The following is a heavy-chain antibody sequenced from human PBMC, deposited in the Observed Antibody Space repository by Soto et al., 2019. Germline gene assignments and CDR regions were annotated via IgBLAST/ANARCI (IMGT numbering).Heavy chain of an antibody. V-gene: IGHV3-30*18. D-gene: IGHD3-9*01. J-gene: IGHJ4*02. Sequence: QPGGSLRLSCAASGFTFSSYGMHWVRQAPGKGLEWVAVVSYDGSNKYYADSVKGRFTISRDNSKNTLYLQMNSLRAEDTAVYYCAKDLTGSSGPSSSYWGQGTLVTVSS. CDR3: AKDLTGSSGPSSSY. CDR2: VSYDGSNK. CDR1: GFTFSSYG.